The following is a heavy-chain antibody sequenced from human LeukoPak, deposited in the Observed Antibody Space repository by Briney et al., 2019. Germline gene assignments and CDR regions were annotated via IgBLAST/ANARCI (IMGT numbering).Heavy chain of an antibody. CDR1: GGSMGNYY. CDR2: LRTTGST. J-gene: IGHJ4*02. D-gene: IGHD1-26*01. Sequence: RTSETLSLTCTVSGGSMGNYYWGWIRQPAEKGLEWIGRLRTTGSTNYNPSLKSRVTMSLDTSKKQFSLKLTSVTAADTAVYYCAREIDVGATISFDYWGQGTLVTVSS. V-gene: IGHV4-4*07. CDR3: AREIDVGATISFDY.